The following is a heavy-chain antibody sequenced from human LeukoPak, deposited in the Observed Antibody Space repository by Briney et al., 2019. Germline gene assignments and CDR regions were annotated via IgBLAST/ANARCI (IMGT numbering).Heavy chain of an antibody. J-gene: IGHJ4*02. Sequence: SESLSLTCTVSGGSITSSNYFWGWIRQSPGKGLEWIGSIYYSGSTYYNPSLKSRVTISVETSKIQFSLKLSSVTAADSAVYYCARDSCSSTSCRRKFDNWGQGTLVTVSS. D-gene: IGHD2-2*01. CDR3: ARDSCSSTSCRRKFDN. CDR2: IYYSGST. CDR1: GGSITSSNYF. V-gene: IGHV4-39*07.